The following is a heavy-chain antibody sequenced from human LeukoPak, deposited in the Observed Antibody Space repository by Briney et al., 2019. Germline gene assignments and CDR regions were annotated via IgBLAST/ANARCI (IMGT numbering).Heavy chain of an antibody. D-gene: IGHD3-3*01. CDR2: IKQDGSEK. CDR3: ARGAITIFGVAMGYYYMDV. J-gene: IGHJ6*03. CDR1: GFTFSSYW. Sequence: GGSLRLSCAASGFTFSSYWMSWVRQAPGKGLEWVANIKQDGSEKYYVDSVKGRFTISRDNAKNSLYLQMNSPRAEDTAVYYCARGAITIFGVAMGYYYMDVWGKGTTVTVSS. V-gene: IGHV3-7*04.